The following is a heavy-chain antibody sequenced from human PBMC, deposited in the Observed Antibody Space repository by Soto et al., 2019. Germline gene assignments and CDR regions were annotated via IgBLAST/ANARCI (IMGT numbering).Heavy chain of an antibody. Sequence: QVQLQESGPGLVKPSQTLSLTCTVSGGSISSGGYYWSWIRQHPGKGLEWIGYIYYSGSTYYNPSLKSRVTISVDTSKNQCSLKLSSVTAADTAVYYCAVRGGTVTTEGYYYLGMDVWGQGTTVTVSS. V-gene: IGHV4-31*03. D-gene: IGHD4-17*01. CDR1: GGSISSGGYY. J-gene: IGHJ6*02. CDR3: AVRGGTVTTEGYYYLGMDV. CDR2: IYYSGST.